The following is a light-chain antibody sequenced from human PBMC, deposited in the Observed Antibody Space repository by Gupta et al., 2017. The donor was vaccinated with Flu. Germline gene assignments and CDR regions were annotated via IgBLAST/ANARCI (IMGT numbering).Light chain of an antibody. J-gene: IGKJ2*01. Sequence: EVVLTQSPGTLSVSPGERATLSCRASQTINRNYVAWYQQKPGQAPRLLIYGTSIGATDIPDRFSGSGSGTHFTLIISRLEPDDFAMYYCQQYGNSPNTFGQGTKVGIK. CDR3: QQYGNSPNT. CDR2: GTS. CDR1: QTINRNY. V-gene: IGKV3-20*01.